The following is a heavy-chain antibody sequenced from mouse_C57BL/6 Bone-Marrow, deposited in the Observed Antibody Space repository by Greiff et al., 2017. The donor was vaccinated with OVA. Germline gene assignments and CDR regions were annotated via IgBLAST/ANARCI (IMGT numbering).Heavy chain of an antibody. Sequence: EVQVVESGGGLVKPGGSLKLSCAASGFTFSDYGMHWVRQAPEKGLEWVAYISSGSSTIYYADTVKGRFTISRDNAKNTLFLQMTSLRSEDTAMYYGARSNYYDDKNYFDYWGQGTTLTVSS. J-gene: IGHJ2*01. CDR1: GFTFSDYG. V-gene: IGHV5-17*01. CDR3: ARSNYYDDKNYFDY. CDR2: ISSGSSTI. D-gene: IGHD1-1*01.